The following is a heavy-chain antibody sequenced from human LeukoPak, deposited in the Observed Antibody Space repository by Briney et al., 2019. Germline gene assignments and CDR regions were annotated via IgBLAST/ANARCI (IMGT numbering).Heavy chain of an antibody. Sequence: PSETLSLTCAVYGGSFSGYSWSWIRQPPGKGLEWIGEINHSGSTNYNPSLKSRVTISVDTSKNQFSLKLSSVTAADTAVYYCARVVGMDVWGKGTTATVSS. V-gene: IGHV4-34*01. J-gene: IGHJ6*04. CDR2: INHSGST. CDR1: GGSFSGYS. CDR3: ARVVGMDV.